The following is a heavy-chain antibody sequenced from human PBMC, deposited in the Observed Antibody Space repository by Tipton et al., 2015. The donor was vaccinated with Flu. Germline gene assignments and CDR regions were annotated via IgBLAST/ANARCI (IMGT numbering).Heavy chain of an antibody. J-gene: IGHJ5*02. CDR2: IYYSGIT. CDR3: ARVGGDYRDTSGFIPWFDL. D-gene: IGHD3-22*01. Sequence: TLSLTCTVSGASISSYYWSWIRQPPGKGLEWIGYIYYSGITNYNPSLKSRVTISVDTSKNQSSLRLSSVTAADTAVYYCARVGGDYRDTSGFIPWFDLWGQGTLVTVSS. V-gene: IGHV4-59*01. CDR1: GASISSYY.